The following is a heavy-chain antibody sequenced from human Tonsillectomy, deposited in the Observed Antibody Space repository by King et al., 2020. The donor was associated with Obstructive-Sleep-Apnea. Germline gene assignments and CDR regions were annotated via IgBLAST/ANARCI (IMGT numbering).Heavy chain of an antibody. CDR3: ARGPYYYDSSGYYWGFHY. D-gene: IGHD3-22*01. CDR2: IKQDGSEK. CDR1: GFTFSSYW. V-gene: IGHV3-7*03. Sequence: QLVQSGGGLVQPGGSLRLSCAASGFTFSSYWMSWVRQAPGKGLEWVANIKQDGSEKYYVDSVKGRFTISRDNAKNSPYLQMNSLRAEDTAVYYCARGPYYYDSSGYYWGFHYWGQGTLVTVSS. J-gene: IGHJ4*02.